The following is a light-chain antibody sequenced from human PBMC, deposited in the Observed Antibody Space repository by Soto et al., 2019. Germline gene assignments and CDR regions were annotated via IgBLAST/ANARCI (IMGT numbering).Light chain of an antibody. CDR1: SSNIGARYD. Sequence: QSVLTQPPSVSGAPGQRVTISCTGSSSNIGARYDVHWYQQLPGTAPKLLIYGNSNRPSGVPDRFSGSKSGTSASLAITGLRAEDEADYYGQSYDSSLFAYVFGTGTKVTVL. CDR3: QSYDSSLFAYV. V-gene: IGLV1-40*01. J-gene: IGLJ1*01. CDR2: GNS.